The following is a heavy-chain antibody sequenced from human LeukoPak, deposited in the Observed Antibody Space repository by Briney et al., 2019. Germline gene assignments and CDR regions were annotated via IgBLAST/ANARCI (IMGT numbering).Heavy chain of an antibody. CDR2: IYYSGST. V-gene: IGHV4-59*01. J-gene: IGHJ6*02. CDR1: GGSISSYY. Sequence: SETLSLTCTVSGGSISSYYWSWIRQPPGKGLEWIGYIYYSGSTNYNPSLKSRVTISVDTSKNQFSLKLSSVTAADTAVYYCAGAGYCSSTSCYFGYYYYGMDVWGQGTTVTVSS. CDR3: AGAGYCSSTSCYFGYYYYGMDV. D-gene: IGHD2-2*01.